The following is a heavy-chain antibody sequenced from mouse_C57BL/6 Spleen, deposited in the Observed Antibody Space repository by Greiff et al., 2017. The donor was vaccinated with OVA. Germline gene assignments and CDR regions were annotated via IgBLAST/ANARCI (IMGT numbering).Heavy chain of an antibody. Sequence: EVQRVESGPGLVKPSQSLSLTCSVTGYSITSGYYWNWIRQFPGNKLEWMGYISYDGSNNYNPSLKNRISITRDTSKNQFFLKLNSVTTEDTATYYCASPLYYGNYDAMDYWGQGTSVTVSS. D-gene: IGHD2-1*01. CDR1: GYSITSGYY. V-gene: IGHV3-6*01. CDR3: ASPLYYGNYDAMDY. J-gene: IGHJ4*01. CDR2: ISYDGSN.